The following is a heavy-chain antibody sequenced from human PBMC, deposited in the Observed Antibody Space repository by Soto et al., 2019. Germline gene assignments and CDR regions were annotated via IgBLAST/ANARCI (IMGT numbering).Heavy chain of an antibody. D-gene: IGHD6-13*01. CDR3: ARVTPQQLAIFKC. CDR2: ISAYNGNT. J-gene: IGHJ4*02. V-gene: IGHV1-18*04. CDR1: GYTFTSYC. Sequence: ASVNVSFKAAGYTFTSYCISWVRQAPGQWREWMGWISAYNGNTNYAQKLQGRVTMTTDTSTSTAYMELRSLRSDDTAVYYCARVTPQQLAIFKCWDQGTLVTVSS.